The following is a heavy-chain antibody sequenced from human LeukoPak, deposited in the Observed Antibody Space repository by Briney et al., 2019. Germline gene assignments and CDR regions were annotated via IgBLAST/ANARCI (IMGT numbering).Heavy chain of an antibody. J-gene: IGHJ2*01. CDR2: ISSSGTTI. CDR1: GFTFSDYY. Sequence: GGSLRLSCAASGFTFSDYYMSWIRQAPGKGLEWVSYISSSGTTIYYADSVKGRFTISRDNAKNSLYLQMNSLRAEDTAVYYCARRTVTRDWYFDLWGRGTLVTVTS. D-gene: IGHD4-17*01. CDR3: ARRTVTRDWYFDL. V-gene: IGHV3-11*01.